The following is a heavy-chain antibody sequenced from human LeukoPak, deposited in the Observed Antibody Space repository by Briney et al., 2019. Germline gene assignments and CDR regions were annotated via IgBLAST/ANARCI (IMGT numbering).Heavy chain of an antibody. Sequence: GGSLRLSCAASGFTFSSYAMSWVRQAPGKGLEWVSAISGSGGSTYYADSVKGRLTISRDNSKNTLYLQMNSLRAEDTAVYYCAKMVRGVMGVFDYWGQGTPVTVSS. J-gene: IGHJ4*02. D-gene: IGHD3-10*01. CDR1: GFTFSSYA. V-gene: IGHV3-23*01. CDR2: ISGSGGST. CDR3: AKMVRGVMGVFDY.